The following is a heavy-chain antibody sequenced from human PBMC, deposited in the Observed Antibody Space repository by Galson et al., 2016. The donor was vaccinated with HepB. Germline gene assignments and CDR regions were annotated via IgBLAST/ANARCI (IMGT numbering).Heavy chain of an antibody. V-gene: IGHV3-21*01. J-gene: IGHJ4*02. CDR1: GFTFSSYS. CDR3: ARFLDNPERMSSSWYVAFSS. D-gene: IGHD6-13*01. CDR2: ISSSSSYI. Sequence: SLRLSCAASGFTFSSYSMNWVRQAPGKGLEWVSFISSSSSYIYYADSVKGRFTISRDNAKNSVYLQMNSLRAEDTAVYYCARFLDNPERMSSSWYVAFSSWGQGTLVTVAS.